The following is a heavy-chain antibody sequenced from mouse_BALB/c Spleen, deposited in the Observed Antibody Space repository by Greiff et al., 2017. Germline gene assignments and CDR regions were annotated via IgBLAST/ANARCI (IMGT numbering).Heavy chain of an antibody. CDR3: ARPGPYAMDY. J-gene: IGHJ4*01. CDR1: GFTFSSYG. CDR2: ISSGGSYT. V-gene: IGHV5-6*02. Sequence: DVMLVESGGDLVKPGGSLKLSCAASGFTFSSYGMSWVRQTPDKRLEWVATISSGGSYTYYPDSVKGRFTISRDNAKNTLYLQMSSLKSEDTAMYYCARPGPYAMDYWGQGTSVTVSS.